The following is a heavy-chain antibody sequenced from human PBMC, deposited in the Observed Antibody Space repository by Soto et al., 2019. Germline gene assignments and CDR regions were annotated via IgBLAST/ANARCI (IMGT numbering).Heavy chain of an antibody. CDR2: INPDGSER. J-gene: IGHJ4*02. CDR1: GFTISSYW. D-gene: IGHD5-12*01. CDR3: ARESTVDLAGY. V-gene: IGHV3-7*01. Sequence: PGVSLRLSCAASGFTISSYWMSWVRQAPGKGLEWVANINPDGSERNYVDSVKGRFTISRDNAKNSLYLQMNSLRAEDTAVYYCARESTVDLAGYWGQGT.